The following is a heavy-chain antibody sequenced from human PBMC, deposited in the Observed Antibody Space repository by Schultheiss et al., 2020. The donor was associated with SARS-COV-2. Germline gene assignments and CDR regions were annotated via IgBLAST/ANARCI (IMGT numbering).Heavy chain of an antibody. CDR3: ARDGGATYQRRGYFDS. J-gene: IGHJ4*02. D-gene: IGHD2-15*01. CDR2: IDITSRYI. Sequence: GESLKISCAASGFTFSRYNMHWVRQAPGKGLEWISSIDITSRYIYYADSVRGRFTVSRDNAESSLYLQMYSLRAEDTAVYYCARDGGATYQRRGYFDSWGQGSPVTVSS. V-gene: IGHV3-21*01. CDR1: GFTFSRYN.